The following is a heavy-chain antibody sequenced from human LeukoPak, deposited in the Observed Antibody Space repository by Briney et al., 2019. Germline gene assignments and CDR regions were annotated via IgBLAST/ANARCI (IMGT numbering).Heavy chain of an antibody. CDR3: AKAPTSSGWDAFDI. D-gene: IGHD6-19*01. J-gene: IGHJ3*02. V-gene: IGHV3-48*04. CDR1: GFTFSSYS. Sequence: GGSLRLSCAASGFTFSSYSMNWVRQAPGKGLEWVSYISSSSSTIYYADSVKGRFTISRDNAKNSLYLQMNSLRAEDTALYYCAKAPTSSGWDAFDIWGQGTMVTVSS. CDR2: ISSSSSTI.